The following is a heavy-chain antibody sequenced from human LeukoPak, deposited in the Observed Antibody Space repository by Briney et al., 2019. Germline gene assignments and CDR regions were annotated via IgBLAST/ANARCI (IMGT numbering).Heavy chain of an antibody. CDR1: GFTVNNNY. CDR3: AKDLKWGYSYGPDY. Sequence: PGGSLRLSCAASGFTVNNNYMNWVRQAPGKGLEWVSLIYSGDSTYYADSVKGRFTISRDNSENTLYLQMNSLRAEDTAVYYCAKDLKWGYSYGPDYWGQGALVTVSS. CDR2: IYSGDST. D-gene: IGHD5-18*01. J-gene: IGHJ4*02. V-gene: IGHV3-53*01.